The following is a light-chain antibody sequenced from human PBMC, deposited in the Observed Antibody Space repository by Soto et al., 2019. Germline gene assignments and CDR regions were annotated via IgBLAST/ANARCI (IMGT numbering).Light chain of an antibody. J-gene: IGKJ5*01. V-gene: IGKV3D-11*03. CDR2: DST. CDR1: TGAVTSG. Sequence: SLTVSPGGTVTLTCGSSTGAVTSGNYPYWYQQKPGQPPRLVVYDSTLRANGVPDRFGGSRSGTEFTLTINNLEPEDFAVYYCQQRNVWPPITFGQGTRLEIK. CDR3: QQRNVWPPIT.